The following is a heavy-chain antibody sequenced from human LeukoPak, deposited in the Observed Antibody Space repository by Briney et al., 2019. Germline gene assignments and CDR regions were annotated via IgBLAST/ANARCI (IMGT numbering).Heavy chain of an antibody. CDR2: ITETGAGT. CDR3: ARGTAAAANRNWFDS. CDR1: GFMFSRYA. J-gene: IGHJ5*01. Sequence: GGSLRLSCAASGFMFSRYAMIWVRQTPGEGLEWVSAITETGAGTYYADSVKGRFTMSRDNSRNTVYLQMDSLRAEDTAVYFCARGTAAAANRNWFDSWGQGTLVTVSS. V-gene: IGHV3-23*01. D-gene: IGHD6-13*01.